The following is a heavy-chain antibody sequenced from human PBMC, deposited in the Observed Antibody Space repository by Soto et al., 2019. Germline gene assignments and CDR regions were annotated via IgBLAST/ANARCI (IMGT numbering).Heavy chain of an antibody. D-gene: IGHD3-16*01. V-gene: IGHV1-46*03. CDR3: TREGGRFDP. CDR2: INPSDGST. J-gene: IGHJ5*02. Sequence: QVHLVQSGAEVKKPGASVTVSCKASGYTFTSYYIHWVRQAPGEGLEWVGIINPSDGSTTYSQKCXXRXTXTRDTSTSTVYRDLSSLKSDDTAVYYCTREGGRFDPWGQGTLVTVSS. CDR1: GYTFTSYY.